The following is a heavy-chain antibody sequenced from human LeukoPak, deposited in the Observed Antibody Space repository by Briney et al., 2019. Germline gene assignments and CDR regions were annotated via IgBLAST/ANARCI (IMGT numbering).Heavy chain of an antibody. V-gene: IGHV4-4*07. J-gene: IGHJ4*02. CDR3: ARNAYYSADY. CDR1: GYSISNGYY. Sequence: SETLSLTCTVSGYSISNGYYWSCIRQPAGKGLEWIGRIYTSGSTNYNPSLKSRVTMSVDTSKNQFSLKLSSVTAADTAVYYCARNAYYSADYWGQGTLVTVSS. CDR2: IYTSGST. D-gene: IGHD3-10*01.